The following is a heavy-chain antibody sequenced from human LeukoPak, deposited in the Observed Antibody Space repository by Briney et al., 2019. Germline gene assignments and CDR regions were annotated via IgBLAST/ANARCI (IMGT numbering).Heavy chain of an antibody. D-gene: IGHD1-26*01. CDR1: GFTFSSYE. V-gene: IGHV3-48*03. J-gene: IGHJ6*02. Sequence: PGGSLRLSCAASGFTFSSYEMNWVRQAPGKGLEWVSYISSSGSTIYYADSVKGRFTISRDNAKNSLYLQMNGLRAEDTAVYYCARDGEVGATRGYYYYGMDVWGQGTTVTVSS. CDR3: ARDGEVGATRGYYYYGMDV. CDR2: ISSSGSTI.